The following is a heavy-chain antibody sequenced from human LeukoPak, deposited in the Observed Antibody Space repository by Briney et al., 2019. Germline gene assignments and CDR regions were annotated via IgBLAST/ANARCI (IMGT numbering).Heavy chain of an antibody. CDR1: GFTFSDYY. D-gene: IGHD1-26*01. Sequence: PGGSLRLSCAASGFTFSDYYMSWIRQAPGKGLEWVSVIYTGENTYYADSVRGRFTISRHTSKNTVYLQMNSLRTEDTAVYYCARGVGAYVYYFDFWGQGTLVTVSS. V-gene: IGHV3-53*04. CDR2: IYTGENT. J-gene: IGHJ4*02. CDR3: ARGVGAYVYYFDF.